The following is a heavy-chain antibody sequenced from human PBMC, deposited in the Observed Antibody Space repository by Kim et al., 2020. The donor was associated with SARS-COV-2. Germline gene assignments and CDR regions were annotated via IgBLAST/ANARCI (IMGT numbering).Heavy chain of an antibody. V-gene: IGHV1-69*04. CDR3: ARGGIVVPRAGVYYYGMDV. CDR1: GGTFSSYA. D-gene: IGHD1-26*01. J-gene: IGHJ6*02. CDR2: IIPILGIA. Sequence: SVKVSCKASGGTFSSYAISWVRQAPGQGLEWMGRIIPILGIANYAQKFQGRVTITADKSTSTAYMELSSLRSEDTAVYYCARGGIVVPRAGVYYYGMDVWGQGTTVTVSS.